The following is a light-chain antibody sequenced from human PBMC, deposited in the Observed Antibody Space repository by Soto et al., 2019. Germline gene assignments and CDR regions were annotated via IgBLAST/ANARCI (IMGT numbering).Light chain of an antibody. V-gene: IGKV4-1*01. CDR1: QSVLYSPNNKNY. Sequence: DIVMTQSPDSLAVSLGERATINCKSSQSVLYSPNNKNYLAWYQQTPGQPPKLLIYWASTRQPGVPDRFSGSGSGTDFTLTITSLQAEDVAVYFCQQYYTTPVTFGQGTKVEIK. J-gene: IGKJ1*01. CDR2: WAS. CDR3: QQYYTTPVT.